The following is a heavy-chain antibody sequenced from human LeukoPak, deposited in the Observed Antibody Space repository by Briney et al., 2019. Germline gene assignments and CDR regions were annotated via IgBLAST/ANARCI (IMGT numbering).Heavy chain of an antibody. J-gene: IGHJ4*02. CDR1: GYSFTNYW. CDR3: ARRDILTGYYPFDY. D-gene: IGHD3-9*01. V-gene: IGHV5-51*01. CDR2: IFPGDSDT. Sequence: GEALKISCKGSGYSFTNYWIGWGRQMPGKGLEWMGIIFPGDSDTRYSPSFQGQVTISADKSISPAYLQWSSLKASDTAMYYCARRDILTGYYPFDYWGQGTLVTVSS.